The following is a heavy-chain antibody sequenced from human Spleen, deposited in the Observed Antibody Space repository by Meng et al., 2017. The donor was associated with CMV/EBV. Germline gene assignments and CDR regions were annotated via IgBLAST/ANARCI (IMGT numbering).Heavy chain of an antibody. CDR3: AHRRLGYCSGGSCRAVPYGMDV. V-gene: IGHV2-5*01. CDR2: IYWNDDK. J-gene: IGHJ6*02. D-gene: IGHD2-15*01. Sequence: SGPTLVKPTQTLTLTCTFSGFSLSTSGVGVGWIRQPPGKALEWLALIYWNDDKRYSPPLKSRLTITKDTSKNQVVLTMTNMDPVDTATYYCAHRRLGYCSGGSCRAVPYGMDVWGQGTTVTVSS. CDR1: GFSLSTSGVG.